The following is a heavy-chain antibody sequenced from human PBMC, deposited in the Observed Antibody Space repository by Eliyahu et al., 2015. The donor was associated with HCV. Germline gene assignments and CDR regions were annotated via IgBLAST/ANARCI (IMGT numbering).Heavy chain of an antibody. CDR1: GGSSSXYF. D-gene: IGHD3-22*01. V-gene: IGHV4-59*01. CDR3: ARAQLGTTYDSSGYVNIEYFPR. CDR2: ISDRGTT. J-gene: IGHJ1*01. Sequence: QVQLQESGPGLVEPSETLSLTCTVSGGSSSXYFWIWFRQPPGKGLEWIGYISDRGTTNYNPSXQSRVTISLGTSRNQFSLKLDSVTAADTAIYFCARAQLGTTYDSSGYVNIEYFPRWGQGTLVTVSS.